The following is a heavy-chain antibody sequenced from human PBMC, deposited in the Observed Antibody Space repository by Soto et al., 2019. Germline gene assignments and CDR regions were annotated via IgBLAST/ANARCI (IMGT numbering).Heavy chain of an antibody. J-gene: IGHJ4*02. CDR3: ARHRSHSSSSGNDY. CDR2: IDPSDSQT. V-gene: IGHV5-10-1*01. CDR1: GYSFAGYW. D-gene: IGHD6-6*01. Sequence: GESLKTSCKGPGYSFAGYWITWVRQKPGKGLEWMGRIDPSDSQTYYSPSFRGHVTISVTKSITTVFLQWSSLKASDTAMYYCARHRSHSSSSGNDYWGQGTLVTVSS.